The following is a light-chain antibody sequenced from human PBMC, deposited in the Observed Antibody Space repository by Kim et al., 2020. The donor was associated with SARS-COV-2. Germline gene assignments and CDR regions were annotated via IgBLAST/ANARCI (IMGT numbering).Light chain of an antibody. J-gene: IGKJ1*01. CDR1: RSVSSH. Sequence: PGERATLTCRASRSVSSHVAGYQQKPGQAPRLLIYGASTRATGIPARFSGSGSGTEFTLTISSLQSEDFAVYYCQQYNNWPPTFGQGTKVDIK. CDR2: GAS. V-gene: IGKV3-15*01. CDR3: QQYNNWPPT.